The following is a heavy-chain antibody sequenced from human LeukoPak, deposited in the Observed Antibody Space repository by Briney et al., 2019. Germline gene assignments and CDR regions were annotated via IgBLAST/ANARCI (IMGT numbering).Heavy chain of an antibody. CDR1: GFTVSRNV. CDR3: ARDLAGFQEPRYYYYMDV. CDR2: IYSDDRA. J-gene: IGHJ6*03. V-gene: IGHV3-66*02. D-gene: IGHD1-14*01. Sequence: RGSLRLSCVASGFTVSRNVMSWVRQAPGKGLEWVSLIYSDDRAFYADSVKGRFTISRNNSKNTLFLQMSSLKPEDTAIYYCARDLAGFQEPRYYYYMDVWGKGTTVTVSS.